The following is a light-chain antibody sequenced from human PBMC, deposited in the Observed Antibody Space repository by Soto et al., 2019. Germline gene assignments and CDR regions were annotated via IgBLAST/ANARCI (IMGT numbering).Light chain of an antibody. V-gene: IGKV3-15*01. Sequence: EIVMTQSPAPLSVSPGERATLSCRASQSVSSDLAWYHQKPGQAPRLLIYGASTRATGIPARFSGSGSGTEFTLTINGLQSEDFAVNYCQQYNNWPRTFGQGTKGDTK. CDR1: QSVSSD. CDR2: GAS. J-gene: IGKJ1*01. CDR3: QQYNNWPRT.